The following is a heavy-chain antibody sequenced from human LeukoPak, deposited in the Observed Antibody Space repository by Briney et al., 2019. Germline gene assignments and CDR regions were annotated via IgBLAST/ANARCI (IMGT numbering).Heavy chain of an antibody. Sequence: GASVKVSCKASGGTFSSYAISWVRQAPGQGLEWMGRIIPILGIANYAQKFQGRVTITADKSTSTAYMELSSLRSEDTAVYYCARDPLGVTKTGYSSGWYFGYWGQGTLVTVSS. CDR1: GGTFSSYA. D-gene: IGHD6-19*01. J-gene: IGHJ4*02. CDR2: IIPILGIA. V-gene: IGHV1-69*04. CDR3: ARDPLGVTKTGYSSGWYFGY.